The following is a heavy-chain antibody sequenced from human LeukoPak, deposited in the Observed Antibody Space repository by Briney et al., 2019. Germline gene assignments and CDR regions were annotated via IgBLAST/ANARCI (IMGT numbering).Heavy chain of an antibody. CDR2: IYYSGST. Sequence: SQTLSLTCTVSGGSISSGDYYWSWIRQPPGKGLEWIGHIYYSGSTYYNPSLKSRVTISVVTSKNQFSLKLSSVTAADTAVYYCASHRDGYNEYYFDYWGQGTLVTASS. J-gene: IGHJ4*02. CDR3: ASHRDGYNEYYFDY. V-gene: IGHV4-30-4*01. CDR1: GGSISSGDYY. D-gene: IGHD5-24*01.